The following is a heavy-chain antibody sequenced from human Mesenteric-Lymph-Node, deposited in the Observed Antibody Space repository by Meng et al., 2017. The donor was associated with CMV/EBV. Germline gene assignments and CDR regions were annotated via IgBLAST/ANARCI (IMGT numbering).Heavy chain of an antibody. Sequence: KGSGYSFSSYWMGWVRQMPGKGLECMGIIYPGDSDTRYSQSLQGKVTISADKSISTAYLQWSSLKASDTAMYYCARLTSLGDGFDIWGQGTMVTVSS. V-gene: IGHV5-51*01. CDR3: ARLTSLGDGFDI. CDR2: IYPGDSDT. CDR1: GYSFSSYW. J-gene: IGHJ3*02.